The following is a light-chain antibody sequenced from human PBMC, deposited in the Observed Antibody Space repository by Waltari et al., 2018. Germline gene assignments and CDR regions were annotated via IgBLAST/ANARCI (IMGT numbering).Light chain of an antibody. CDR3: QQSYSTPKT. J-gene: IGKJ1*01. CDR1: RSISNF. V-gene: IGKV1-39*01. Sequence: DIQMTQSPSSLSASVGDRVTITCRASRSISNFLNWYQQKPGKAPNLLIYDASSLQSGVPSRFSGSGSGTDFALTITSLQPEDFATYYCQQSYSTPKTFGQGTKVDIK. CDR2: DAS.